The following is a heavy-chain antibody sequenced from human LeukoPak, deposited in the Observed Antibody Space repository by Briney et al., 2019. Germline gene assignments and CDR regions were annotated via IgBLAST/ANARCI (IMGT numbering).Heavy chain of an antibody. J-gene: IGHJ4*02. D-gene: IGHD4-17*01. CDR1: GYTFTSYY. CDR2: INPSGGST. Sequence: GASVKVSCKASGYTFTSYYMHWVRLAPGQGLEWMGIINPSGGSTSYAQKFQGRVTMTRDMSTSTVYMELSSLRSEDTAVYYCARENYGDYGFDYWGQGTLVTVSS. V-gene: IGHV1-46*01. CDR3: ARENYGDYGFDY.